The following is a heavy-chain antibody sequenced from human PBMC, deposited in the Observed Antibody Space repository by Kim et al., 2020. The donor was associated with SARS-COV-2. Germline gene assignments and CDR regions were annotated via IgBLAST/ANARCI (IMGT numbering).Heavy chain of an antibody. CDR2: INHSGST. D-gene: IGHD6-13*01. Sequence: SETLSLTCAVYGGSFSGYYWSWIRQPPGKGLEWIGEINHSGSTNYNPSLKSRVTISVDTSKNQFSLKLSSVTAADTAVYYCARGQGYSSSWSHYYYYYYGMDVWGQGTTVTVSS. J-gene: IGHJ6*02. CDR3: ARGQGYSSSWSHYYYYYYGMDV. CDR1: GGSFSGYY. V-gene: IGHV4-34*01.